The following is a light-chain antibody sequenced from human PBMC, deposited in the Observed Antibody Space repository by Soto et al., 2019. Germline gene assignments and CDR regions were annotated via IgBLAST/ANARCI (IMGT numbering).Light chain of an antibody. CDR3: QSYDSSLIGSV. V-gene: IGLV1-40*01. CDR2: GNS. J-gene: IGLJ1*01. CDR1: NSNIGAGYD. Sequence: QSVLAQTPSVSWAPAHRVTISDTRSNSNIGAGYDVHWYQQLPGTAPKLLIYGNSNRPSGVPDRFSGSKSVTSASLAITGLQAEDEADYYCQSYDSSLIGSVFGTGTKVTVL.